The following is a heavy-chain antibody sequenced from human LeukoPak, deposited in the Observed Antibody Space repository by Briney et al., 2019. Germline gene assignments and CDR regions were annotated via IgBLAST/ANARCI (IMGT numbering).Heavy chain of an antibody. V-gene: IGHV3-7*01. D-gene: IGHD2-15*01. Sequence: GGSLRLSCAASEFTFSSYWMSWVRQAPGKGLEWVANIKQDGSEKYYVDSVKGRFSISRDNAKNSLYLQMNSLGAEDTAVYYCARTARDIVVVVAATHFDYWGQGTLVTVSS. CDR1: EFTFSSYW. CDR2: IKQDGSEK. J-gene: IGHJ4*02. CDR3: ARTARDIVVVVAATHFDY.